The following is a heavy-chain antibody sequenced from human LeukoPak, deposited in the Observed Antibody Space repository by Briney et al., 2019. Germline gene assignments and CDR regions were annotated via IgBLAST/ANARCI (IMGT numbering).Heavy chain of an antibody. CDR2: IYYSGST. D-gene: IGHD6-19*01. CDR1: GGSISSSSYY. Sequence: SETLSLTCTVSGGSISSSSYYWGWIRQPPGKGLEWIGSIYYSGSTYYNPSLKSRVTISVDTSKNQFSLKLSSVTAADTAVYYCARAVAGIAYWGQGTLVTVSS. J-gene: IGHJ4*02. V-gene: IGHV4-39*07. CDR3: ARAVAGIAY.